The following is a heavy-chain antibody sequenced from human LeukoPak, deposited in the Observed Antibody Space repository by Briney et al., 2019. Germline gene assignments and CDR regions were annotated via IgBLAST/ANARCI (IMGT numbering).Heavy chain of an antibody. Sequence: GGSLRLSCAASGFTFSSYAMSWVRQAPGKGLERVSAISVSGGGTFYVDSVKGRFTISRDNSKNTLYLQMNSLRVEDTAVYYCAKGLRDGSNQRFDYWGQGTLVTVSS. CDR3: AKGLRDGSNQRFDY. V-gene: IGHV3-23*01. D-gene: IGHD5-24*01. CDR2: ISVSGGGT. CDR1: GFTFSSYA. J-gene: IGHJ4*02.